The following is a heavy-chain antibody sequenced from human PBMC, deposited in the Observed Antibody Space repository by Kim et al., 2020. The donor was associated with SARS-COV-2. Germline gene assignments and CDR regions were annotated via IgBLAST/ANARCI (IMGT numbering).Heavy chain of an antibody. V-gene: IGHV4-61*02. CDR1: GGSISSGSYY. J-gene: IGHJ5*02. CDR2: IYTSGST. CDR3: ARAASYDTYSGAWFDP. Sequence: SETLSLTCTVSGGSISSGSYYWSWIRQPAGKGLEWIGRIYTSGSTNYNPSLKSRVTISVDTSKNQFSLKLSSVTAADTAVYYCARAASYDTYSGAWFDPWGQGTLVTVSS. D-gene: IGHD3-9*01.